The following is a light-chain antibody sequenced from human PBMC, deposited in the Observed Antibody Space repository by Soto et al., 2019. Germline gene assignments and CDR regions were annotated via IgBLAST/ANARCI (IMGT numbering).Light chain of an antibody. V-gene: IGKV1-39*01. CDR3: QQSYSVPR. J-gene: IGKJ1*01. CDR1: RSISNY. Sequence: DIQMTQSPSSLSASVGDRVTITCRASRSISNYLNWYQQKSGKAPRLLIYAASSLQTGVPSRFTGTGTGTAFTLTITSLQPEVSATYYCQQSYSVPRFGQGTRVDLK. CDR2: AAS.